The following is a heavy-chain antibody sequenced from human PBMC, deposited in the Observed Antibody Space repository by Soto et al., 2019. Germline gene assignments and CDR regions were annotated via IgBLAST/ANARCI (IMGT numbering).Heavy chain of an antibody. Sequence: PVGSLRLSCAASGFTFSSYSMNWVRQAPGKGLEWVSYISSSSSTIYYADSVKGRFTISRDNAKNSLYLQMNSLRDEDTAVYYCASEETGIAAAGRYYYYYYGMDVWGQGTTVTVSS. CDR2: ISSSSSTI. CDR3: ASEETGIAAAGRYYYYYYGMDV. CDR1: GFTFSSYS. J-gene: IGHJ6*02. V-gene: IGHV3-48*02. D-gene: IGHD6-13*01.